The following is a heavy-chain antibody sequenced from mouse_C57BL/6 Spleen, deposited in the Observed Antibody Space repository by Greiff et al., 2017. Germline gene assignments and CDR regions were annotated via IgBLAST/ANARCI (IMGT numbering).Heavy chain of an antibody. Sequence: EVKLVESGGGLVQPGGSLSLSCAASGFTFTDYYMSWVRQPPGKALEWLGFIRNKANGYTTEYSASVKGRFTISRDNSQSILYLQMNALRAEDSATYYCARSYQDWNFDYWGQGTTLTVSS. J-gene: IGHJ2*01. CDR3: ARSYQDWNFDY. V-gene: IGHV7-3*01. D-gene: IGHD3-2*02. CDR2: IRNKANGYTT. CDR1: GFTFTDYY.